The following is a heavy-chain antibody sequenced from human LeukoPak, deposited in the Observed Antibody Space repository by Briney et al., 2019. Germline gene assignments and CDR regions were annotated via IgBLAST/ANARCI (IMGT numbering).Heavy chain of an antibody. CDR2: ISSSGSTI. J-gene: IGHJ5*02. D-gene: IGHD6-13*01. Sequence: GSLRLSCAASGFTFSDYYMSWIRQAPGKGLEWVSYISSSGSTIYYADSVKSRFTISRDNAKNSLYLQMNSLRAEDTAVYYCASPGIAAAGTGSNRFDPWGQGTLVTVSS. V-gene: IGHV3-11*01. CDR3: ASPGIAAAGTGSNRFDP. CDR1: GFTFSDYY.